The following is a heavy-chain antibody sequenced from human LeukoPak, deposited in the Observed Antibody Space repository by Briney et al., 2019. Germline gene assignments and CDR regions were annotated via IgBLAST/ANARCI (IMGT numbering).Heavy chain of an antibody. J-gene: IGHJ4*02. CDR2: IVVGSGNT. V-gene: IGHV1-58*02. Sequence: SVKVSCKASGFTFTSSAMQWVRQARGQRLEWIGWIVVGSGNTNYAQKFQERVTITRDMSTSTAYMELSSLRSEDTAVYYCARKAIAIAGLYYFDYWGQGTLVTVSS. D-gene: IGHD6-13*01. CDR1: GFTFTSSA. CDR3: ARKAIAIAGLYYFDY.